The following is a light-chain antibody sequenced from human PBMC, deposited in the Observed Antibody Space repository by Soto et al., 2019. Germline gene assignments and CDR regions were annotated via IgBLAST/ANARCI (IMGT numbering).Light chain of an antibody. CDR1: SSDVGGYNY. CDR2: EVS. V-gene: IGLV2-14*01. Sequence: QSALTQPASVSGSPGQSITISCTGTSSDVGGYNYVSWYQQHPGKAPKLMIYEVSNRPSGVSNRFSGSKSGNTASLTISGLQAEDEADYYCSSYTSSSTFLVFGTGTQLTVL. CDR3: SSYTSSSTFLV. J-gene: IGLJ1*01.